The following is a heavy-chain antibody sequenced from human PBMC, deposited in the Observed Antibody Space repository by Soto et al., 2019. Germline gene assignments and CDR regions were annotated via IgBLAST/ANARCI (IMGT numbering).Heavy chain of an antibody. V-gene: IGHV3-23*01. D-gene: IGHD2-15*01. CDR3: ARRGEYCSGGTCHARFDY. Sequence: GGSLRLSCAASGFIFSDYDMSWVRQAPGKGLEWVSAIAASGSNTYYADSVKGRSTVSRDNSKNTLYLQMNSLRAEDTAIYYCARRGEYCSGGTCHARFDYWGQGTLVTVSS. CDR1: GFIFSDYD. CDR2: IAASGSNT. J-gene: IGHJ4*02.